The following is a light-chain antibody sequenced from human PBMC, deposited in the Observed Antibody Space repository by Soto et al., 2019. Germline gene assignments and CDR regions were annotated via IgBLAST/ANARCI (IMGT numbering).Light chain of an antibody. Sequence: DIQMTQSPSSLSASVGDRVSITCRASQDITNYLSWYQSKPGKAPKLLIFAATRVQSGVPSRFSGRGSGSEFTLIISSLQREDFETYFCQQSYSMQLDFGQGTRREI. V-gene: IGKV1-39*01. CDR1: QDITNY. CDR2: AAT. J-gene: IGKJ5*01. CDR3: QQSYSMQLD.